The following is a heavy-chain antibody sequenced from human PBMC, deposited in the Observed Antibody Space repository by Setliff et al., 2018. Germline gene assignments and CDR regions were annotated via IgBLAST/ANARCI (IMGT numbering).Heavy chain of an antibody. V-gene: IGHV4-4*08. Sequence: SETLSLTCTVSGGSISSYYWSWIRQPPGKGLEWIGYIYTSGSTNYNPSLKSRISTSIDTSKNQFSLNLISVTAADTALYYRAGSQGSGGYYSNSPYYFHYWGQGTLVTVSS. CDR2: IYTSGST. D-gene: IGHD3-10*01. CDR3: AGSQGSGGYYSNSPYYFHY. CDR1: GGSISSYY. J-gene: IGHJ4*02.